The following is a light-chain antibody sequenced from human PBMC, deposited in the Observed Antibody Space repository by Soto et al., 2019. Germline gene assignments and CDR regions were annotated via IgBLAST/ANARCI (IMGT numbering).Light chain of an antibody. CDR2: VGTGGIVG. J-gene: IGLJ2*01. Sequence: QSVLTQPPSASASLGASVTLTCTLSSGYSNYKVDWYQQRPGKGPRFVMRVGTGGIVGSKGDGIPDRFSVLGSGLNRYLTIKNIQEEDESDYHCGAVHGSGRNFVKVFGGGTKLTVL. CDR3: GAVHGSGRNFVKV. CDR1: SGYSNYK. V-gene: IGLV9-49*01.